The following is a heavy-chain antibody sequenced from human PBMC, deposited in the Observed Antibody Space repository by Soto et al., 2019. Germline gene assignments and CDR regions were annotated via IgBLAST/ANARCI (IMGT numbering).Heavy chain of an antibody. CDR3: ARNVYCSGESCLGGWFDP. CDR2: ISGSGGST. V-gene: IGHV3-23*01. D-gene: IGHD2-15*01. CDR1: GFTFSSYA. J-gene: IGHJ5*02. Sequence: PGGSLRLSCAASGFTFSSYAMSWVRQAPGKGLEWVSAISGSGGSTYYADSVKGRFTISRDNSKNTLYLQMNTLTSDDTAVYYCARNVYCSGESCLGGWFDPWGQGTLVTVSS.